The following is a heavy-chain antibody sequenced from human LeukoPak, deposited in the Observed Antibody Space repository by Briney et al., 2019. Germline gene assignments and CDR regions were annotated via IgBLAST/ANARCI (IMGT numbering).Heavy chain of an antibody. D-gene: IGHD6-13*01. J-gene: IGHJ4*02. CDR3: ARDLMNAAADY. CDR1: GYSFTDYY. CDR2: VSPKTGGT. V-gene: IGHV1-2*06. Sequence: ASAKVSCKSSGYSFTDYYIYWVRQAPGQGLEWMGRVSPKTGGTNYAQQFLGRVTMTRDTSISTAYMELSRLRSDDTAMYYCARDLMNAAADYWGQGTLVTVSS.